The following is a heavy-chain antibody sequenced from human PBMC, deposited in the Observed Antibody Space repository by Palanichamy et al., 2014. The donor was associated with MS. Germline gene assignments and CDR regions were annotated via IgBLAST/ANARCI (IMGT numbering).Heavy chain of an antibody. CDR1: GFTFSHFS. Sequence: QVKMLESGGGVVQPGGSRRLSCVTSGFTFSHFSIHWVRQAPGKGLEWVAVISGDTTVQYYSGSVKGRFIISRDNSENTLFLQMNSLTAEDTALYYCAREVGVVGLFTYFDSWGQGTLVSVSA. V-gene: IGHV3-30*11. CDR2: ISGDTTVQ. J-gene: IGHJ4*02. D-gene: IGHD1-26*01. CDR3: AREVGVVGLFTYFDS.